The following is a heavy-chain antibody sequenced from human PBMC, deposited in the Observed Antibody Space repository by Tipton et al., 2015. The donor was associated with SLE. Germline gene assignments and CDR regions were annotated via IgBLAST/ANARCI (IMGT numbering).Heavy chain of an antibody. Sequence: LRLSCTVSADFTAIYYWSWIRQPPGKALEWIGYISTSGNANYNPSLKSRVTISVDTSKNQFSLRLNSVTAADTAMYYCVRGGGHIWGQGTMVTVSS. CDR1: ADFTAIYY. V-gene: IGHV4-4*09. CDR2: ISTSGNA. CDR3: VRGGGHI. J-gene: IGHJ3*02. D-gene: IGHD2-15*01.